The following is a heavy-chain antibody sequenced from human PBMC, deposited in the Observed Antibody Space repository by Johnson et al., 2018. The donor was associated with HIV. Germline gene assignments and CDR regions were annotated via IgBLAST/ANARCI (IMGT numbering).Heavy chain of an antibody. CDR2: IKQDGSEK. Sequence: VQVVESGGGVVQPGRSLRLSCAASGFTFSSYWMSWVRQAPGKGLEWVANIKQDGSEKYYVDSVKGRFTISRDNAKNSLYLQMNSLRAEDTAVYYCAREQQPITYYYDSRDAFDIWGQGTMVTVSS. CDR1: GFTFSSYW. D-gene: IGHD3-22*01. J-gene: IGHJ3*02. V-gene: IGHV3-7*01. CDR3: AREQQPITYYYDSRDAFDI.